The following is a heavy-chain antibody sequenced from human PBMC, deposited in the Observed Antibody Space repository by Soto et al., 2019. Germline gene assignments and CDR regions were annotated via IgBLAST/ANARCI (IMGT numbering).Heavy chain of an antibody. D-gene: IGHD3-10*01. CDR2: INAGNGDT. CDR3: ARDLMVRAVTVPGY. V-gene: IGHV1-3*01. J-gene: IGHJ4*02. Sequence: QVQLVQSGVEVKKPGASVKVSCKASGYTFTSYAIHWVRQAPGQRIECMGWINAGNGDTRYSQKFQGRVTFTRDTSASTAYMELSSLRSEDTAVYYRARDLMVRAVTVPGYWGQGTLVTVSS. CDR1: GYTFTSYA.